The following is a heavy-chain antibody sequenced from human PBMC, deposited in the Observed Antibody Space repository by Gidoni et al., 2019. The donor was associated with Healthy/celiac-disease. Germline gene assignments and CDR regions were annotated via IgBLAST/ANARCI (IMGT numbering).Heavy chain of an antibody. CDR1: GFTFSSYA. D-gene: IGHD6-13*01. CDR3: ARDRDGQQLAYLDY. Sequence: QVQLVESWGGVVQPGRYLRLSCAASGFTFSSYAMHWVRQAPGKGLEWVAVISYDGSNKYCADAVKGRFTISRDNSKNTLYLQMNSRRAEDTAVYYCARDRDGQQLAYLDYWGQGTLVTVSS. V-gene: IGHV3-30-3*01. CDR2: ISYDGSNK. J-gene: IGHJ4*02.